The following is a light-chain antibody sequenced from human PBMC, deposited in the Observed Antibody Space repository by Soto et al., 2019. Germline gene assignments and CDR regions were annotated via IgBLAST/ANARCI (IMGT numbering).Light chain of an antibody. Sequence: EIVLTQSPGTLSLSPGERATLSCRASQSVSSSYLAWYQQKPGQAPRLLIYGASSRATGIPDRFSGSGSGTDFTLTISRLEPEDFAVYYCQQYGSSPPWTFGQGTKVKIK. CDR2: GAS. V-gene: IGKV3-20*01. CDR1: QSVSSSY. CDR3: QQYGSSPPWT. J-gene: IGKJ1*01.